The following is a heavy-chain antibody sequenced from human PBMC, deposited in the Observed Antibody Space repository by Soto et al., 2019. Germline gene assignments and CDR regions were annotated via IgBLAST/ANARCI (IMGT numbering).Heavy chain of an antibody. CDR1: GFSVSSNS. CDR2: IHSDVTT. D-gene: IGHD5-12*01. CDR3: ARELSGSWYNWFDP. Sequence: LRLSCAASGFSVSSNSMSWVRQAPGKGLEWVSVIHSDVTTYYADSVKGRFIISRDNSKDTLYPQMNRLRAEDTAVCYCARELSGSWYNWFDPWGQGTLVTVSS. V-gene: IGHV3-53*01. J-gene: IGHJ5*02.